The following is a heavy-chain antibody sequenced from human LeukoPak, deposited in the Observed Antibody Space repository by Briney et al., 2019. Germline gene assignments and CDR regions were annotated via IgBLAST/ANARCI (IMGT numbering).Heavy chain of an antibody. CDR2: ISGSGGST. D-gene: IGHD1-1*01. V-gene: IGHV3-23*01. J-gene: IGHJ4*02. CDR1: GFTFSIYA. Sequence: PGGSLRLSCAASGFTFSIYAMSWVRQAPGKGLEWVSTISGSGGSTYSADSVKGRFTISRDNAKNSLYLQMNSLRAEDTAVYYCARDRNGAPDYWGQGTLVTVSS. CDR3: ARDRNGAPDY.